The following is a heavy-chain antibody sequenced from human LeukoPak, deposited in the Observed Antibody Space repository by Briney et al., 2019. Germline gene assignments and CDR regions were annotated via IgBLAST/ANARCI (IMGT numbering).Heavy chain of an antibody. V-gene: IGHV3-66*02. CDR3: ARDREGIWLGRTWDY. CDR1: GFTVSSNY. J-gene: IGHJ4*02. CDR2: IYSGGST. D-gene: IGHD5-18*01. Sequence: GGSLRLSCAASGFTVSSNYMSWVRQAPGKGLEWVSVIYSGGSTYYADSVKGRFTISRDNSKNTLYLQMNSLRAEDTAVYYCARDREGIWLGRTWDYWGQGTLVTVSS.